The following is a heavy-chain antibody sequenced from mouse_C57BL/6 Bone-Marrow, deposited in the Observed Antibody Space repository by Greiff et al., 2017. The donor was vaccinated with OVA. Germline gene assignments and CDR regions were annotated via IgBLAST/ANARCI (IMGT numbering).Heavy chain of an antibody. CDR2: IYPRSGNT. CDR3: GRSSNWDAAY. V-gene: IGHV1-81*01. J-gene: IGHJ3*01. D-gene: IGHD4-1*01. CDR1: GYTFTSYG. Sequence: VQLVESGAELARPGASVKLSCKASGYTFTSYGISWVKQRTGQGLEWIGEIYPRSGNTYYNEKFKGKATLTADKSSSTAYMELRSLTSEDSAVCFCGRSSNWDAAYWGQGTLVTVSA.